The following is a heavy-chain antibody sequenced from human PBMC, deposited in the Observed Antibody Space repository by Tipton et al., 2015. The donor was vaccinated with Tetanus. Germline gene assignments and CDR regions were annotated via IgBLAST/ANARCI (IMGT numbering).Heavy chain of an antibody. J-gene: IGHJ4*02. CDR2: IYYTELT. D-gene: IGHD1-26*01. CDR1: GAPINRGGYL. CDR3: ARGLPREPFYFDY. V-gene: IGHV4-31*03. Sequence: TLSLTCTVSGAPINRGGYLLAWVPQDPRRGPGWIGYIYYTELTSYTPSLESRVKISVDTSKNHFSLTLTSVTAADTAVYYCARGLPREPFYFDYWGQGKQVSVSS.